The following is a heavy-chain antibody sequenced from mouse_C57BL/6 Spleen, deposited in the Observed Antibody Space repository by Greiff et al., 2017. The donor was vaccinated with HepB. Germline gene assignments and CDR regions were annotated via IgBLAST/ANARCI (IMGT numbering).Heavy chain of an antibody. J-gene: IGHJ3*01. CDR1: GFTFSSYA. CDR3: TRDQSSITTVEPLFAY. Sequence: EVKVVESGEGLVKPGGSLKLSCAASGFTFSSYAMSWVRQTPEKRLEWVAYISSGGDYIYYADTVKGRFTISRDNARNTLYLQMSSLKSEDTAMYYCTRDQSSITTVEPLFAYWGQGTLVTVSA. CDR2: ISSGGDYI. V-gene: IGHV5-9-1*02. D-gene: IGHD1-1*01.